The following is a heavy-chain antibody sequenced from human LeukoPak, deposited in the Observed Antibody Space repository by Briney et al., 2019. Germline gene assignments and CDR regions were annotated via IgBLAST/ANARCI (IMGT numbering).Heavy chain of an antibody. V-gene: IGHV4-34*01. Sequence: SETLSLTCAVYGGSFSGYYWSWIRQPPGKGLEWIGEINHSGSTNYNPSLKSRVTISVDTSKNQFSLKLSSVTAADTAMYYCATDWGRDAFDIWGQGTMVTVSS. CDR3: ATDWGRDAFDI. J-gene: IGHJ3*02. CDR2: INHSGST. D-gene: IGHD7-27*01. CDR1: GGSFSGYY.